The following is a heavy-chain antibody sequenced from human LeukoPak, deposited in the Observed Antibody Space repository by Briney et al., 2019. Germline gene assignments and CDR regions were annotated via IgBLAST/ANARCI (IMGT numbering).Heavy chain of an antibody. J-gene: IGHJ6*02. D-gene: IGHD3-22*01. CDR1: GFTFSSYA. V-gene: IGHV3-30*14. Sequence: GGSLRLSCAASGFTFSSYAMHWVRQAPGKGLEWVAVISYDGSNKYYADSVKGRFTISRDNSKNTLYLQMNSLRAEDTAVYYCARDYYDSSGYYYGGRDYYYGMDVWGQGTTVTVSS. CDR3: ARDYYDSSGYYYGGRDYYYGMDV. CDR2: ISYDGSNK.